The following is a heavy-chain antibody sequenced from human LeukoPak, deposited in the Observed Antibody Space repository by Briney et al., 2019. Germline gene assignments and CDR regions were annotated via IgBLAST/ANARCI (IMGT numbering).Heavy chain of an antibody. D-gene: IGHD3/OR15-3a*01. V-gene: IGHV4-4*07. CDR2: IYTSGRT. Sequence: SETLSLTCTVSGGSISSYYWSWIRQPAGKGLEWIGRIYTSGRTSYNPSLKSRVTMSVDTSKKQFSLKLSSVTAADTTVYYCARVSRHWAGSPNWFDPWGQGTLVTVSS. CDR1: GGSISSYY. J-gene: IGHJ5*02. CDR3: ARVSRHWAGSPNWFDP.